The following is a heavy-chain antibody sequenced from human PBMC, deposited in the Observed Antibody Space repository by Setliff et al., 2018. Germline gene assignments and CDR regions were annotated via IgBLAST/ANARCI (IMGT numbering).Heavy chain of an antibody. Sequence: PSETLSLTCGASGGSFSTYYWSWIRQAPGKGLEWIGHVYYSGAANYNPSLKSRVTVSVDTSKNQFSLRLISVTAADTAVYYCARGGTFRYFDYWGQGTPVTVSS. CDR1: GGSFSTYY. D-gene: IGHD5-12*01. CDR3: ARGGTFRYFDY. V-gene: IGHV4-59*01. J-gene: IGHJ4*02. CDR2: VYYSGAA.